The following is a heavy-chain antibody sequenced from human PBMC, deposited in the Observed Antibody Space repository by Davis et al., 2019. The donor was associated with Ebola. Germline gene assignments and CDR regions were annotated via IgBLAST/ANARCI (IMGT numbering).Heavy chain of an antibody. CDR2: IVVGSGNT. CDR3: ATQSPRITMVQGVIITRSSYGMDV. J-gene: IGHJ6*02. CDR1: GFTFTSSA. D-gene: IGHD3-10*01. V-gene: IGHV1-58*02. Sequence: SVKVSCKASGFTFTSSAMQWVRQARGQRLEWIGWIVVGSGNTNYAQKFQERVTITRDMSTSTAYMELSSLRSEDTAVYYCATQSPRITMVQGVIITRSSYGMDVWGQGTTVTVSS.